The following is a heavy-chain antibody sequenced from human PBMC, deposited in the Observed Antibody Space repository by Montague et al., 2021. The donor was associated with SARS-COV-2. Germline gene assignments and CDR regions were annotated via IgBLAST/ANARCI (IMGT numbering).Heavy chain of an antibody. D-gene: IGHD3-16*02. CDR2: IHHSGST. J-gene: IGHJ6*02. Sequence: SETLSLTCVVSGGSFNGHYWTWIRQSPGKRLEWIGEIHHSGSTNYNPSLKSRVTISVDTSKNQLSLKLRSVTAADTAVYYCARGQPPRITFGGIISYGLDVWGQGTTVTVSS. CDR1: GGSFNGHY. V-gene: IGHV4-34*01. CDR3: ARGQPPRITFGGIISYGLDV.